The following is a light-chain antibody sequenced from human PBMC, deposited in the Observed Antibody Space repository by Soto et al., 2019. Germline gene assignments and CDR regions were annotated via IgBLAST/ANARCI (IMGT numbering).Light chain of an antibody. V-gene: IGKV3-15*01. CDR3: QQYHEWPIT. CDR2: GAS. Sequence: EIVMTHPPDTLSVSPWEIATLSCRASQSISSHLAWYQQKPGLTPRLLIYGASTRATGLPPRFSGSGSGTEFTLTISSLQSEDFAVYYCQQYHEWPITFGQGTRLEIK. CDR1: QSISSH. J-gene: IGKJ5*01.